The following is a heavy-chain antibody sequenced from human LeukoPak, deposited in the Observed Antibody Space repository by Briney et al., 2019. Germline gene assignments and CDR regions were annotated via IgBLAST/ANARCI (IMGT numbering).Heavy chain of an antibody. CDR1: GFSFSSYW. CDR3: ARGSHPTVSGVLTFDH. D-gene: IGHD3-3*01. Sequence: GGSLRLSCAASGFSFSSYWMTWVRQASGKGLEWVANIRQGGSEKYYVDSVKGRFTISRDNAKNSLYLQMNSLRVEDTAVYFCARGSHPTVSGVLTFDHWGQGTLVTVSS. V-gene: IGHV3-7*01. CDR2: IRQGGSEK. J-gene: IGHJ4*02.